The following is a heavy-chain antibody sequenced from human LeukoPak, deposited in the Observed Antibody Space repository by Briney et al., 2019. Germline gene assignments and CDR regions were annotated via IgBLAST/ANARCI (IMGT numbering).Heavy chain of an antibody. J-gene: IGHJ3*01. CDR2: INHSGST. Sequence: PAETLSLTCAVYGGSFSSYYWSWIRQPPGKGLEWIGVINHSGSTNYNTSFKSRVTTSVDTSKNQFSLKLRSVTAADTPVYYCARGSLTRPLLVTPIPAFDCWGRGTKVAVCS. CDR3: ARGSLTRPLLVTPIPAFDC. D-gene: IGHD3-9*01. CDR1: GGSFSSYY. V-gene: IGHV4-34*01.